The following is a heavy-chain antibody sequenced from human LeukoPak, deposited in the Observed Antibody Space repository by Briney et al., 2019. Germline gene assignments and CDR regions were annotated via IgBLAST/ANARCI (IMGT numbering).Heavy chain of an antibody. CDR3: ARDPPGTTAFDL. V-gene: IGHV1-2*02. J-gene: IGHJ3*01. CDR1: GYIFTDYY. D-gene: IGHD1-1*01. Sequence: GASVKVSCKASGYIFTDYYMHWVRQAPGQGLEWMGWINPKSDGTKYAQNFQGRVTMTWDTSISTAYKEVSRLTSDDTAMFYCARDPPGTTAFDLWGQGTMVTVSS. CDR2: INPKSDGT.